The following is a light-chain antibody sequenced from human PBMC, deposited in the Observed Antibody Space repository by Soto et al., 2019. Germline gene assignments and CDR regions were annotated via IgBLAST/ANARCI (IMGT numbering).Light chain of an antibody. Sequence: EIVLTQSPGTLSLSPGERATLSCRASQSFTSRSLAWYQQKPGLAPRLLISGASNRAAGIPDRFSGSGSGTDFTLTISRLEPEDFAVYYCQQYDSSPRTFGQGIKVDI. CDR1: QSFTSRS. J-gene: IGKJ1*01. CDR2: GAS. V-gene: IGKV3-20*01. CDR3: QQYDSSPRT.